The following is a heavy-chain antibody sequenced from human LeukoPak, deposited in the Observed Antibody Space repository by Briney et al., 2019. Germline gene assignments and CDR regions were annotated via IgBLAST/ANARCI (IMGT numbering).Heavy chain of an antibody. J-gene: IGHJ5*02. D-gene: IGHD1-1*01. CDR2: INPNSVGT. V-gene: IGHV1-2*02. CDR3: ARANWNGGVGNWFDP. Sequence: ASVKVSCKASGYTFTGYYMHWVRQAPGQGLEWMGWINPNSVGTNYAQKFQGRVTMTRDTSISTAYMELSRLRSDDTAVYYCARANWNGGVGNWFDPWGQGTLVTVSS. CDR1: GYTFTGYY.